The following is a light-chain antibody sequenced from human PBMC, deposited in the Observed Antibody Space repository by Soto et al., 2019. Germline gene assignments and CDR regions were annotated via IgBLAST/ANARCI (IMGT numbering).Light chain of an antibody. V-gene: IGKV1-5*03. CDR1: QSISTW. J-gene: IGKJ1*01. Sequence: DIQMTQSPSTLSASVGERVTITCRASQSISTWLAWYQQEPGKAPKLLIHKASSLQSGVPSRFSGSGSGTDFTLTISSLHPDDSANYYCQQYNSYAPTFGQGTRVEIK. CDR2: KAS. CDR3: QQYNSYAPT.